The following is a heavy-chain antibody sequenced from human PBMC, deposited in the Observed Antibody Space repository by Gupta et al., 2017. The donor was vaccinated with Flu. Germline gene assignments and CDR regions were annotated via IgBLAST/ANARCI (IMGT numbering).Heavy chain of an antibody. V-gene: IGHV3-30*18. J-gene: IGHJ4*02. D-gene: IGHD6-19*01. CDR2: IAYDGSNK. CDR1: GFIFSSYG. CDR3: AKGGSGWLLKPVDY. Sequence: QLPLVASGGCVVQPGRSLSLSCAAFGFIFSSYGMHWGRQAPGKGLGWVAVIAYDGSNKNYADAVKGRFTIARDKSKNTQDLQMKRLRAEDTAVYYCAKGGSGWLLKPVDYWGQGTLVTVSS.